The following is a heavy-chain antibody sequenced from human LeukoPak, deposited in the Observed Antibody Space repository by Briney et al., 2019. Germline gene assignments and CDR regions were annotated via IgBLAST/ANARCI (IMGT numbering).Heavy chain of an antibody. V-gene: IGHV3-23*01. J-gene: IGHJ4*02. CDR2: ISGSGGST. CDR1: GFTFSSYA. CDR3: AKAYDYVWGSYRPRPYDY. Sequence: HPGGSLRLSYAASGFTFSSYAMSWVRQAPGKGLEWVSAISGSGGSTYYADSVKGRFTISRDNSKNTLYLQMNSLRAEDTAVYYCAKAYDYVWGSYRPRPYDYWGQGTLVTVSS. D-gene: IGHD3-16*02.